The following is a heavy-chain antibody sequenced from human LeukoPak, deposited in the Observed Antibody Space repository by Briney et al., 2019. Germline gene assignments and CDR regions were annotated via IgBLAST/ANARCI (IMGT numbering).Heavy chain of an antibody. CDR2: INPSGGST. D-gene: IGHD3-22*01. J-gene: IGHJ3*02. V-gene: IGHV1-46*01. Sequence: GASVTVSCKASGYTFTSYYMHWVRQAPGQGLEWMGIINPSGGSTSYAQKFQGRVTMTRDMSTSTAYMELSSPRSEDTAVYYCARPDYDSSGYHSTDAFDIWGQGTMVTVSS. CDR3: ARPDYDSSGYHSTDAFDI. CDR1: GYTFTSYY.